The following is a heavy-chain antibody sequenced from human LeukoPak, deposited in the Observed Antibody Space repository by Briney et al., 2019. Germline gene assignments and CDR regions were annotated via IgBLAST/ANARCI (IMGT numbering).Heavy chain of an antibody. V-gene: IGHV1-8*01. CDR1: GYTFTDYE. J-gene: IGHJ4*02. CDR2: TNPSSRYR. D-gene: IGHD5-18*01. Sequence: ASVKVSCKASGYTFTDYEINWVRQASGQGLEWMGWTNPSSRYRAYAPKFEGRVTMTTDTSTSTAYMELRSLTSEDTAVYYCARNPSRSDTYFDLWGQGTLVTVSS. CDR3: ARNPSRSDTYFDL.